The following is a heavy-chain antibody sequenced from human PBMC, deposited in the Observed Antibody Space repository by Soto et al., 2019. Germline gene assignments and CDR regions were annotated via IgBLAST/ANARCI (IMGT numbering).Heavy chain of an antibody. Sequence: ASVKVSCKASGYSFSNYGISWVRQAPGQGLECMGWISGYNGNTNYAQKYLGRVTMTTDTSTSTAYMELRSLRSDDTAVYYCARFYFQFSGSGLFDYCXQGSSVT. CDR3: ARFYFQFSGSGLFDY. V-gene: IGHV1-18*01. CDR1: GYSFSNYG. J-gene: IGHJ4*02. CDR2: ISGYNGNT. D-gene: IGHD6-19*01.